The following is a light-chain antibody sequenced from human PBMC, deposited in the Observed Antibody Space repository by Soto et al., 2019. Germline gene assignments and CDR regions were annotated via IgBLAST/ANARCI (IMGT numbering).Light chain of an antibody. CDR3: GTWDINLDTVV. V-gene: IGLV1-51*01. CDR1: SSNIGGNY. Sequence: QSVLEQPPSVSAAPGQRVTIFCSGSSSNIGGNYVSWYQVVPRTAPKLLIYDNHKRHSGVPDRFSGSKSGTSATLGIADLHAGDEAHYYCGTWDINLDTVVFGGGTKVTVL. J-gene: IGLJ2*01. CDR2: DNH.